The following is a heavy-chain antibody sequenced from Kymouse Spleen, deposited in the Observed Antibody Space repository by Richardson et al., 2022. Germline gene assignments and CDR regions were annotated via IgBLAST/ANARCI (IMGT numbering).Heavy chain of an antibody. CDR1: GFTFSSYW. V-gene: IGHV3-74*01. CDR3: AREASYYSNYVYYYYYGMDV. Sequence: EVQLVESGGGLVQPGGSLRLSCAASGFTFSSYWMHWVRQAPGKGLVWVSRINSDGSSTSYADSVKGRFTISRDNAKNTLYLQMNSLRAEDTAVYYCAREASYYSNYVYYYYYGMDVWGQGTTVTVSS. D-gene: IGHD4-11,IGHD4-11*01. J-gene: IGHJ6*02. CDR2: INSDGSST.